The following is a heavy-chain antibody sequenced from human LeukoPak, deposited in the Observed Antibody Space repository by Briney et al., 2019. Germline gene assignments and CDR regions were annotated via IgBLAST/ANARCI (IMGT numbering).Heavy chain of an antibody. CDR2: FSGSGGNT. Sequence: PGGGLRLCFSASGFTFSSYAISRGRQAPGKGLEWVAAFSGSGGNTYYADSVKGRFTISRDNSKNTPYLQMNSLRAEVTAVYYCAKDHKGIAARPRVFDYWGQGPLVTVSS. CDR3: AKDHKGIAARPRVFDY. J-gene: IGHJ4*02. D-gene: IGHD6-6*01. CDR1: GFTFSSYA. V-gene: IGHV3-23*01.